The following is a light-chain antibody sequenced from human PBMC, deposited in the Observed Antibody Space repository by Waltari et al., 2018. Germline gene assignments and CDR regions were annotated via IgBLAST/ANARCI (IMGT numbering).Light chain of an antibody. J-gene: IGLJ3*02. Sequence: QLVLTPSPSASASLGASVKLTCTLSSGHSTNIIAWHQQQPKKGPRYLMKVNSDGSHSKGDQIPDRFSGSSSGAEHYLTISSLQSEDEADYYCQTGGHGTWVFGGGTKLTVL. CDR3: QTGGHGTWV. CDR2: VNSDGSH. V-gene: IGLV4-69*01. CDR1: SGHSTNI.